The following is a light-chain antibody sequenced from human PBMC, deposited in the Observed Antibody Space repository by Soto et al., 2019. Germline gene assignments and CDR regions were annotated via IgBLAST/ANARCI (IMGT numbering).Light chain of an antibody. Sequence: QSALTQPASVSGSPGQSITISCTGTSSDVGRYNLVSWYQHHPGKAPKVMIYEDSKRPSGVSNRFSGSKSGNTASLTISGLQSEDEADSYCCSYAGSSTNGVFGGGTKLTVL. J-gene: IGLJ3*02. CDR3: CSYAGSSTNGV. V-gene: IGLV2-23*01. CDR2: EDS. CDR1: SSDVGRYNL.